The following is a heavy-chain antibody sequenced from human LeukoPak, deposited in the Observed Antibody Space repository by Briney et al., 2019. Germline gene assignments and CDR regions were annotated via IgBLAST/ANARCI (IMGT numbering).Heavy chain of an antibody. J-gene: IGHJ4*02. CDR2: LSDTGST. D-gene: IGHD3-10*01. CDR1: GGSISRSY. Sequence: ETLSLTCTDSGGSISRSYWTWIWPPPGKGLELMRYLSDTGSTDYTPSLNCRLTMAIDTSKSQFSLRLNSVTAADTALYCCATMVRGARFDYWGQGTLVTVSS. CDR3: ATMVRGARFDY. V-gene: IGHV4-59*08.